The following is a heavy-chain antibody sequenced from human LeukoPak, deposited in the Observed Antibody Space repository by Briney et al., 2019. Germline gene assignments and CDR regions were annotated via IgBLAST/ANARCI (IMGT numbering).Heavy chain of an antibody. J-gene: IGHJ4*02. D-gene: IGHD1-20*01. CDR1: GYTLTELS. CDR2: FDPEDGET. Sequence: ASVKVSCKVSGYTLTELSMHWVRQAPGKGLEWMGGFDPEDGETIYVQKFQGRVTMTEDTSTDTAYMELSSLRSEDTAVYYCATAVYNWNDFFDYWGQGTLVTVSS. CDR3: ATAVYNWNDFFDY. V-gene: IGHV1-24*01.